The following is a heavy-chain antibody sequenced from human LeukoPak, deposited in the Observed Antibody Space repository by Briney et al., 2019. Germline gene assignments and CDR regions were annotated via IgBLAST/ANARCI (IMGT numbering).Heavy chain of an antibody. Sequence: GGSLRLSCAASGFTFSSYWMHWVRQAPGKGLVWVSRDGSSTSYADSVKGRFTISRDNAKNTLYLQMNSLRAEDTAVYYCASHSLLDYGGNPLGWGQGTLVTVSS. V-gene: IGHV3-74*01. J-gene: IGHJ4*02. CDR3: ASHSLLDYGGNPLG. CDR2: DGSST. D-gene: IGHD4-23*01. CDR1: GFTFSSYW.